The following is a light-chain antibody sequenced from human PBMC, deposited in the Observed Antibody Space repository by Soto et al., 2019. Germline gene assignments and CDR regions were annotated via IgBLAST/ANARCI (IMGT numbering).Light chain of an antibody. CDR1: QSLLHSNGYNY. CDR2: LGS. J-gene: IGKJ5*01. CDR3: QQRNIWPPVT. V-gene: IGKV2-28*01. Sequence: DIVMTQSPLSLPVTPGEPASISCRSSQSLLHSNGYNYLNWYLQKPGQSPQLLIYLGSNRASGVPDRFSGSGSGTDFTLTISSLEPEDFAVYYCQQRNIWPPVTFGQGTRLEIK.